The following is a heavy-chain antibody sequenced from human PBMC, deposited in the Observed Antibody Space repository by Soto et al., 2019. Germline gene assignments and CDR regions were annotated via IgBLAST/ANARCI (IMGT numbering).Heavy chain of an antibody. Sequence: SETLSLTCAVYGGSFSGYYCSWIRQPPGKGLEWIGELNDSGSTNYNASLKSRVSISADTSKNQFSLKLSSVTAADTAVYYCARGRGGVRHWGQGTLVTVSS. CDR3: ARGRGGVRH. CDR1: GGSFSGYY. V-gene: IGHV4-34*01. CDR2: LNDSGST. J-gene: IGHJ1*01. D-gene: IGHD3-10*01.